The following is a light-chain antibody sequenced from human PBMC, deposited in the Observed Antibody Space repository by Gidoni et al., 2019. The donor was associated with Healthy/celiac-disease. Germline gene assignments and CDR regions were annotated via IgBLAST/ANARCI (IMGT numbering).Light chain of an antibody. J-gene: IGKJ4*01. Sequence: EIVLTQSPATLSLSPGERATLSCRASQSVSSYLAWYQQKPGQAPRLLIYDASNRATGIPARFSGSGSGTDFTLTISSLEPEDFAVYYCQQRSNWLGTFXGXTKVXIK. CDR3: QQRSNWLGT. CDR2: DAS. V-gene: IGKV3-11*01. CDR1: QSVSSY.